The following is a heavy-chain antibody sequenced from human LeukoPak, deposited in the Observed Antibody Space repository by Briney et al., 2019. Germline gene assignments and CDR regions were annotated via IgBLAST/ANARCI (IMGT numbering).Heavy chain of an antibody. CDR1: GFTFSSHR. V-gene: IGHV3-7*01. CDR3: ARDLSGVTGYTYGRGIDY. CDR2: IKKDGSEK. Sequence: GGSLRLSCAASGFTFSSHRMSWVRQAPGKGLEWVADIKKDGSEKYYVDSVKGRFTISRDNAKTSLYLQMNSLRAEDTAVYYCARDLSGVTGYTYGRGIDYWGQGTLVTVSS. J-gene: IGHJ4*02. D-gene: IGHD5-18*01.